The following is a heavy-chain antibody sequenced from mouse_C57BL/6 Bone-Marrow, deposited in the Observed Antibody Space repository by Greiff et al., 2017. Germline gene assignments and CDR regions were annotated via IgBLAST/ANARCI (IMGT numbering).Heavy chain of an antibody. D-gene: IGHD2-5*01. V-gene: IGHV1-50*01. CDR3: ARSGTYYSNYDAMDY. CDR2: IDPSDSYT. Sequence: QVQLQQPGAELVKPGASVKLSCKASGYTFTSYWMQWVKQRPGQGLEWIGEIDPSDSYTNYNQKFKGKATLTVDTSSSTAYMQLSSLTSEDSAVYYCARSGTYYSNYDAMDYWGQGTSVTVSS. J-gene: IGHJ4*01. CDR1: GYTFTSYW.